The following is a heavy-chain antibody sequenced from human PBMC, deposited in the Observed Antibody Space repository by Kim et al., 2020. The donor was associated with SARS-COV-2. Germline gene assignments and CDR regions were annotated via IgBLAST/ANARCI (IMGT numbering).Heavy chain of an antibody. D-gene: IGHD6-19*01. CDR1: GGSFSGYY. Sequence: SETLSLTCAVYGGSFSGYYWSWIRQPPGKGLEWIGEINHSGSTNYNPSLKSRVTISVDTSKNQFSLKLSSVTAADTAVYYCATVPYSSGWPGYWGQGTLVTVSS. J-gene: IGHJ4*02. CDR2: INHSGST. CDR3: ATVPYSSGWPGY. V-gene: IGHV4-34*01.